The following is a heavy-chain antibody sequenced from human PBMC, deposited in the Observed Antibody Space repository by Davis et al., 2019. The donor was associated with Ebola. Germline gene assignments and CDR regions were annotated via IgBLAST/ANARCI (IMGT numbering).Heavy chain of an antibody. J-gene: IGHJ4*02. D-gene: IGHD6-13*01. CDR1: GGSFSGYY. Sequence: SETLSLTCAVYGGSFSGYYWSWIRQAPGKGLEWIGEIDHSGSTNYNPSLKSRLTISADTSKNQFSLKLSSVTAADTAVYYCARGALIAAAGTGKDFDYWGQGTLVTVSS. CDR3: ARGALIAAAGTGKDFDY. CDR2: IDHSGST. V-gene: IGHV4-34*01.